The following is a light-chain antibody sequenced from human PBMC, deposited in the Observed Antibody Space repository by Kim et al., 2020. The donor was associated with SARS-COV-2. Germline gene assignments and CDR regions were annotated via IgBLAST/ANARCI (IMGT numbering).Light chain of an antibody. V-gene: IGKV3-15*01. CDR3: HQYDNWPPMYT. CDR2: DAS. Sequence: SPGERATLSCRASQSVGGSLAWYQQKPGQAPRLLIYDASIRATGVPARFSGSGSGTEFTLTISGLQSEDFALYYCHQYDNWPPMYTFGQGTKLEI. J-gene: IGKJ2*01. CDR1: QSVGGS.